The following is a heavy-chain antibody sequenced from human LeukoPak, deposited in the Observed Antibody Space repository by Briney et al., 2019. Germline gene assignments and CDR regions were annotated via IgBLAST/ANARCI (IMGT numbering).Heavy chain of an antibody. D-gene: IGHD1-1*01. Sequence: GGSLRLSCAASGFTFSSYAMSWVRQAPGKGLEWVSTIGGSGDNTYYADSVKGRFTIPRDNSRNTLYLRMNSLRAEDTAVYYCAKSINYWFDSWGQGTLVTVSS. CDR2: IGGSGDNT. V-gene: IGHV3-23*01. CDR3: AKSINYWFDS. J-gene: IGHJ5*01. CDR1: GFTFSSYA.